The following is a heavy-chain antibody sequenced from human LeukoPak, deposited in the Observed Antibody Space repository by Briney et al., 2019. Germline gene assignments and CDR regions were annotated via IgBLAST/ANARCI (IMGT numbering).Heavy chain of an antibody. CDR3: ARQGFFDWSLYFHR. Sequence: SETLSLTCTVSGDSISSRGYYWGWIRQPPGKGLEWIGSFYSSGSTYYNPSLKSRVTITADTSKNQFSLKVNSVTAADTAVYYCARQGFFDWSLYFHRWGQGTLVTVSS. CDR2: FYSSGST. V-gene: IGHV4-39*01. CDR1: GDSISSRGYY. J-gene: IGHJ1*01. D-gene: IGHD3-9*01.